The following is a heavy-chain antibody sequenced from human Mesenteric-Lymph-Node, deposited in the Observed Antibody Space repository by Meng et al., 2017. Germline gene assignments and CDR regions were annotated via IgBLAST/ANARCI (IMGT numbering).Heavy chain of an antibody. Sequence: QVRLVESGGGLVKPGGSLRLSCAASGFTFSDYCMSWIRQAPGKGLEWVSYICTSDSTIYYADSVKGRFTISRDNAKNSLYLQMNSLRAEDTAVYYCANLWSGYYIRDYWGQGTLVTVSS. CDR3: ANLWSGYYIRDY. J-gene: IGHJ4*02. CDR2: ICTSDSTI. D-gene: IGHD3-3*01. V-gene: IGHV3-11*01. CDR1: GFTFSDYC.